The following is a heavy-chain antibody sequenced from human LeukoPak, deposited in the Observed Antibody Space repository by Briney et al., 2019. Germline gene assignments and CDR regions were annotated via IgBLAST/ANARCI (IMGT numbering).Heavy chain of an antibody. CDR2: INHSGST. V-gene: IGHV4-34*01. Sequence: SETLSLTCAVYGGSFCGYYWSCIRQPPGKGLEWIGEINHSGSTNYNPSLKSRVTISVDTSKNQFSMKLSSVTAADTAVYYCARDGYYYDSSGYYPSPNWFDPWGQGTLVTVSS. D-gene: IGHD3-22*01. CDR1: GGSFCGYY. J-gene: IGHJ5*02. CDR3: ARDGYYYDSSGYYPSPNWFDP.